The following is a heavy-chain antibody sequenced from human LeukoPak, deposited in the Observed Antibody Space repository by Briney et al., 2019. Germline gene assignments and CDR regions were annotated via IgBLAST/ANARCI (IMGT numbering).Heavy chain of an antibody. CDR3: ARDHRYAFDN. Sequence: PGGSLRLSCAASGFTFSDYSMNWVRQAQGKGLEWISYVGISSGNTKYADSVKGRFTISGDSAKNSAFLQMNSLRVEDTAVYYCARDHRYAFDNWGQGTLVTVSS. V-gene: IGHV3-48*04. CDR2: VGISSGNT. J-gene: IGHJ4*02. CDR1: GFTFSDYS. D-gene: IGHD5-12*01.